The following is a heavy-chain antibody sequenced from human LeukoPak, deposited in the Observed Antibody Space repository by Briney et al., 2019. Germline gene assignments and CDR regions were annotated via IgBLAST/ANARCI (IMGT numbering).Heavy chain of an antibody. D-gene: IGHD2-21*02. J-gene: IGHJ4*02. V-gene: IGHV4-4*09. Sequence: SETLSLTCTVSGGSISSYYWSWIRQPPGKGLEWIGYIYTSGSTNYNPSLKSRVTMSVDTSKNQFSLKLSSVTAADTAVYYCARLIGDWGLDYWGQGTLVTVSS. CDR3: ARLIGDWGLDY. CDR1: GGSISSYY. CDR2: IYTSGST.